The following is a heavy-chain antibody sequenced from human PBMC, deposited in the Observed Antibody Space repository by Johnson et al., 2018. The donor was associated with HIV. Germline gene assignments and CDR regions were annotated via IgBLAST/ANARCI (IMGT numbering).Heavy chain of an antibody. V-gene: IGHV3-30*04. CDR1: GFTFSSYA. Sequence: QVQLVESGGGVVQPGRSLRLSCAASGFTFSSYAMHWVRQAPGKWLEWVAVISYDGSNKYYADSVKGRFTISRDNSKNSLSLQMNSLRAEDTAVTLTAAYSIERGLWGQGTRVTVSS. CDR2: ISYDGSNK. D-gene: IGHD2-21*02. J-gene: IGHJ3*01. CDR3: AAYSIERGL.